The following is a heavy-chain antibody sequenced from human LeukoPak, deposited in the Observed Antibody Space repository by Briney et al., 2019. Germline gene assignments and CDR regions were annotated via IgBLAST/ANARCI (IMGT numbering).Heavy chain of an antibody. V-gene: IGHV3-23*01. Sequence: GGSLRLSCAASGFTFSSYGMSWVRQVPGKGLEWVSAISGSGGSTYYADSVKGRFTISRDDSKSTLSLQMNSLRVEDTAVYYCARDLAWGAFDYWGQGTLVSVSS. J-gene: IGHJ4*02. CDR3: ARDLAWGAFDY. CDR1: GFTFSSYG. CDR2: ISGSGGST. D-gene: IGHD7-27*01.